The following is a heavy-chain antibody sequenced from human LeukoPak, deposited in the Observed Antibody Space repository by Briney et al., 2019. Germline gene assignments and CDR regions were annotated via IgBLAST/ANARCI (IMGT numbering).Heavy chain of an antibody. Sequence: ASVKVSCKASGYTFTSYGISWVRQAPGQGLEWMGWISAYNGNTNYAQKFQGRVTMTRDMSTSTVYMELSSLRSEDAAVYYCARDRGDPHYYDSSGYPDYWGQGTLVTVSS. V-gene: IGHV1-18*01. J-gene: IGHJ4*02. D-gene: IGHD3-22*01. CDR3: ARDRGDPHYYDSSGYPDY. CDR2: ISAYNGNT. CDR1: GYTFTSYG.